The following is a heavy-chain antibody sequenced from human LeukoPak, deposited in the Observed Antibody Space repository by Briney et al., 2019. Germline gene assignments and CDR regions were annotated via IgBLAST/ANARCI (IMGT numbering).Heavy chain of an antibody. CDR1: GYTFTSYD. D-gene: IGHD3/OR15-3a*01. CDR3: ARERSGYYTGGYYYGMDV. CDR2: MNPNSGNT. V-gene: IGHV1-8*01. Sequence: ASVKVSCKASGYTFTSYDIDWVRQATGQGLGWMGWMNPNSGNTGYAQKFQGRVTMTRNTSISTAYMELSSLRSEDTAVYYCARERSGYYTGGYYYGMDVWGQGTTVTVSS. J-gene: IGHJ6*02.